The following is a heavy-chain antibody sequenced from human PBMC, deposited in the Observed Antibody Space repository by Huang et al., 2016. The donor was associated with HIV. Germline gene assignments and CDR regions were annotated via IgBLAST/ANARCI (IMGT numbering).Heavy chain of an antibody. CDR3: TRGKGALDY. V-gene: IGHV3-49*03. CDR2: SRSKASGGTT. CDR1: GFTFGDYA. D-gene: IGHD6-13*01. J-gene: IGHJ4*02. Sequence: EVQLVESGGGLVQPGRSLRLSCTASGFTFGDYAMSCFRQAPGKGLEWVGFSRSKASGGTTEYAASVKGRFTISRDDSKSIAYLQMNSLKTEDTAVYYCTRGKGALDYWGQGTLVTVSS.